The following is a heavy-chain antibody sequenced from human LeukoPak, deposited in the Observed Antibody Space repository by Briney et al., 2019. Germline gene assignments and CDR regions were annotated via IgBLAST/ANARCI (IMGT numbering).Heavy chain of an antibody. J-gene: IGHJ4*02. CDR1: GGSFSGYY. V-gene: IGHV4-34*01. CDR2: INHSGST. CDR3: ARGPPYCGGDCYFDY. D-gene: IGHD2-21*02. Sequence: SETLSLTYAVYGGSFSGYYWSWIRQPPGKGLEWIGEINHSGSTNYNPSLKSRVTISVDTSKNQFSLKLSSVTAADTAVYYCARGPPYCGGDCYFDYWGQGTLVTVSS.